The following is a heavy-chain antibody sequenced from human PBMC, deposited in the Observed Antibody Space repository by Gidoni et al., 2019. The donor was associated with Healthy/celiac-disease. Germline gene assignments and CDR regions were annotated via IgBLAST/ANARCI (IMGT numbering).Heavy chain of an antibody. D-gene: IGHD1-1*01. Sequence: HVQLVQSVAEVTMPAASLKVSCKASGYTFPSYYMHWVRQAPGQGLEWMGIINPSGGSTSYAQKFQGRVTMTRDTSRSTVYMERRSLGCEDTDVYYCAVRRGSRFLNWNEDWFDPWGQGTLVTDSS. V-gene: IGHV1-46*01. CDR3: AVRRGSRFLNWNEDWFDP. CDR1: GYTFPSYY. J-gene: IGHJ5*02. CDR2: INPSGGST.